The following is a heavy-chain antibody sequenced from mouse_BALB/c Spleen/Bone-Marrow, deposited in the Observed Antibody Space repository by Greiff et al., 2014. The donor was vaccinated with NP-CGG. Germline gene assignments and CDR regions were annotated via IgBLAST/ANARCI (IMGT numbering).Heavy chain of an antibody. CDR2: IDPENGNI. J-gene: IGHJ2*01. V-gene: IGHV14-3*02. CDR1: GFNIKDTY. CDR3: TRRGFDF. Sequence: VPVKQSGAELVKPGASVKLSCTASGFNIKDTYIHWVKRRPEQGLEWIGRIDPENGNIKYDPKFQVKATITADTSSNTAYLQLSSLTSEDTAVYYCTRRGFDFWGQGTTLTVSS.